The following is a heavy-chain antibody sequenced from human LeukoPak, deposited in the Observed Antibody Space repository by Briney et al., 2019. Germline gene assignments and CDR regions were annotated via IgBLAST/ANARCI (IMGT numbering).Heavy chain of an antibody. J-gene: IGHJ3*02. Sequence: PSQTLSLTCAVSGGSISSGVCSWSWIRQPPGKGLEWIGYTYYSGNTYYNPSLKSRVTISVDTSKNQFSLNLSSVTAADTAMYYCARGVYGDYHDTFDIWGQGTMVTVS. CDR2: TYYSGNT. D-gene: IGHD4-17*01. CDR1: GGSISSGVCS. V-gene: IGHV4-30-4*07. CDR3: ARGVYGDYHDTFDI.